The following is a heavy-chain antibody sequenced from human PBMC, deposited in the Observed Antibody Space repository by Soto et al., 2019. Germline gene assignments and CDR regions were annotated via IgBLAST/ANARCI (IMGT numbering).Heavy chain of an antibody. D-gene: IGHD5-18*01. CDR1: GFTFSSYA. CDR2: LSGSGGTT. V-gene: IGHV3-23*01. J-gene: IGHJ4*02. Sequence: GGSLRLSCAASGFTFSSYAMSWVRQTPGKGLEWVSTLSGSGGTTYYADSVKGQFTISRDNSKNTVHLQMNSLRAEDTAVYYCAKDRYTYGYGCDFDLWGQGNQVTFSS. CDR3: AKDRYTYGYGCDFDL.